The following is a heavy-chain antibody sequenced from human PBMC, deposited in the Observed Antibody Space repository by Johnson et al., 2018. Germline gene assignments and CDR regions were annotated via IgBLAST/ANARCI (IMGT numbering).Heavy chain of an antibody. CDR3: ARSETYYGILTGYLGYYYYMDV. D-gene: IGHD3-9*01. Sequence: QVQLVESGGGLVKPGGSLRLSCAASGFTFSDYYMSWIHQAPGKGLEWVSYISSSGSTIYYADSVKGRFTISRDNAKKSLYLQMNSLRAEDTAGYYCARSETYYGILTGYLGYYYYMDVWGKGATVTVSS. V-gene: IGHV3-11*01. CDR2: ISSSGSTI. J-gene: IGHJ6*03. CDR1: GFTFSDYY.